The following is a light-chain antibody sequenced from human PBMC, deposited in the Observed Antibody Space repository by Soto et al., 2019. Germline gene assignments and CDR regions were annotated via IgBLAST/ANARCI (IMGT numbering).Light chain of an antibody. V-gene: IGKV3-20*01. CDR1: QSIGKSY. CDR2: GAY. J-gene: IGKJ4*01. Sequence: ETVLTQSPGTVSLSPGESATLSCRASQSIGKSYLAWFQHKPGQAPRLLIYGAYTRATGIPDRFRGSGSGTDFTLTVSRLESEDFAVYYCQQYAESPLTFGGGTKVEIK. CDR3: QQYAESPLT.